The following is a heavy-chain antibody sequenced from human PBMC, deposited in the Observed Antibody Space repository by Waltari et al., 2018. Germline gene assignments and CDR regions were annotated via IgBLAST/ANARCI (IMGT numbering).Heavy chain of an antibody. D-gene: IGHD2-15*01. CDR2: VHGSGRT. J-gene: IGHJ4*02. Sequence: QLQLEESSPGLVRPSETLSVTCAVSGDSVTSSYLWNWVRQSPGKGLEGLGKVHGSGRTNYNPSFASLVTVSLDTSNNQGSLKLTSATAADTAVYYCARDRGRGLYLDSWGPGTLVTVSP. CDR1: GDSVTSSYL. CDR3: ARDRGRGLYLDS. V-gene: IGHV4-4*02.